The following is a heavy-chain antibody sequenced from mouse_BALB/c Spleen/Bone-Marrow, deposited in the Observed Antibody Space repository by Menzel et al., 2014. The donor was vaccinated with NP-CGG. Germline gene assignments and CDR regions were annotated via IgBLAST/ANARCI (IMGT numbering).Heavy chain of an antibody. J-gene: IGHJ3*01. V-gene: IGHV2-9*02. CDR2: IWAGGST. CDR3: ARGGSSRGWFAY. Sequence: QVQLQQSGPGLVAPSQSLSITCTVSEFSLTSYGVHWVRQPPGKGLEWLGVIWAGGSTNYNSALMSRLSISKGNSKSQVFLKMNSLQTDDTSMYYCARGGSSRGWFAYRRQGTLVTVSA. D-gene: IGHD1-1*01. CDR1: EFSLTSYG.